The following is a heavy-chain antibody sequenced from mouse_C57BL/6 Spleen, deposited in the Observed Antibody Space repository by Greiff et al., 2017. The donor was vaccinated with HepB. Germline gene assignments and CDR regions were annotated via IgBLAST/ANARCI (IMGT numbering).Heavy chain of an antibody. CDR1: GYSITSGYD. Sequence: EVQLQQSGPGMVKPSQSLSLTCTVTGYSITSGYDWHWIRHFPGNKLEWMGYISYSGSTNYNPSLKSRISITHDTSKNHFFLKLNSVTTEDTATYYCARSTTVVGSYWYFDVWGTGTTVTVSS. CDR2: ISYSGST. D-gene: IGHD1-1*01. J-gene: IGHJ1*03. CDR3: ARSTTVVGSYWYFDV. V-gene: IGHV3-1*01.